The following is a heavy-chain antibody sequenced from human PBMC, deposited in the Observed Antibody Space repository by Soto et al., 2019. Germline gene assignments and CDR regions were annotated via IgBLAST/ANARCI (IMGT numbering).Heavy chain of an antibody. CDR2: IWYDGSNK. CDR1: GFTFSSYG. CDR3: ARSKFDWLFNDAFDI. V-gene: IGHV3-33*01. J-gene: IGHJ3*02. Sequence: PGGSLRLSCAASGFTFSSYGMHWVRQAPGKGLEWGAVIWYDGSNKYYADSVKGRFTISRDNSKNTLYLQMTSLRAEDTAVYYCARSKFDWLFNDAFDIWGQGTMVTVSS. D-gene: IGHD3-9*01.